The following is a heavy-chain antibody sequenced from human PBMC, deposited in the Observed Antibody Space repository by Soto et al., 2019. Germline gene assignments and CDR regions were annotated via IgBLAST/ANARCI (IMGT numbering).Heavy chain of an antibody. D-gene: IGHD2-2*01. J-gene: IGHJ5*01. CDR3: ARAVPAAKGWFDS. V-gene: IGHV3-33*01. Sequence: GESLRLACAASGFTFRRYGMHWVRQAPGKGLEWVAVIWFDGSKEFYAASVEGRFTISRDNSKNMVYLEMNSPRDVDTAVYYCARAVPAAKGWFDSWGQGT. CDR1: GFTFRRYG. CDR2: IWFDGSKE.